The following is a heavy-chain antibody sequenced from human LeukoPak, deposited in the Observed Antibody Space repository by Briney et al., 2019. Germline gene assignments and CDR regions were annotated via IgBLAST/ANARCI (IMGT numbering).Heavy chain of an antibody. Sequence: GGSLTLSCAASGFTFSSHSMNWVRPAPGKGLEWVSSISSSSSYIHYADPVKGRFTTSRDNATNSLYLQMNSLRAEDTAVYYCTRGLFDIVVVPAALYYFDYWGQGTLVTVSS. CDR2: ISSSSSYI. J-gene: IGHJ4*02. CDR3: TRGLFDIVVVPAALYYFDY. V-gene: IGHV3-21*01. D-gene: IGHD2-2*01. CDR1: GFTFSSHS.